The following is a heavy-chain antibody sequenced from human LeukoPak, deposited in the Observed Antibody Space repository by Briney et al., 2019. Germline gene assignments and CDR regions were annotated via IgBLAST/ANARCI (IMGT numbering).Heavy chain of an antibody. J-gene: IGHJ4*02. V-gene: IGHV3-23*01. D-gene: IGHD6-13*01. CDR3: AKDGIAAAGTEGYYFDY. CDR2: ISGSGGIT. CDR1: GFTFSSYA. Sequence: GSLRLSCAASGFTFSSYAMSWVRQAPGKGLEWVSAISGSGGITYYADSVKGRFTISRDNSKNTLYLQMNSLRAEDTAVYYCAKDGIAAAGTEGYYFDYWGQGTLVTVSS.